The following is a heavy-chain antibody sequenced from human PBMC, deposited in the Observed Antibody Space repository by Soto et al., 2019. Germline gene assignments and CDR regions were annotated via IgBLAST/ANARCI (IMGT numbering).Heavy chain of an antibody. D-gene: IGHD6-19*01. Sequence: QVQLVESGGGVVQPGRSLRLSCAASGFTFSSYAMHWVRQAPGKGLEWVAVISYDGSKKYYADSVKGRFTISRDNSKNTLYLQMNSLRAEDTAVYYCARRIAVAGTDAFDIWGQGTMVTVSS. CDR3: ARRIAVAGTDAFDI. CDR2: ISYDGSKK. CDR1: GFTFSSYA. V-gene: IGHV3-30-3*01. J-gene: IGHJ3*02.